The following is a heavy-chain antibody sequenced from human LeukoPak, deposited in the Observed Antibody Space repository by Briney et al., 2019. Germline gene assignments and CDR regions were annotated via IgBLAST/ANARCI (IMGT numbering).Heavy chain of an antibody. CDR2: ISYDGSNK. CDR1: GFTFSSYA. V-gene: IGHV3-30-3*01. Sequence: PGGSLRLSCAASGFTFSSYAMHWVRQAPGEGLEWVAVISYDGSNKYYADSVKGRFTISRDNSKNTLYLQMNSLRAEDTAVYYCARDSLNYWGQGTLVTVSS. CDR3: ARDSLNY. J-gene: IGHJ4*02.